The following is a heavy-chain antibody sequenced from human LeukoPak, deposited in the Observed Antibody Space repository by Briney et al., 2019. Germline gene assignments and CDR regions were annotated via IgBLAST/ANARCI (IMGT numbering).Heavy chain of an antibody. D-gene: IGHD6-19*01. CDR2: ISSSSSHI. J-gene: IGHJ4*02. Sequence: PGGSLRLSCAASGFTFSNYGMNWVRQAPGRGLEWVASISSSSSHIYYADSVKGRFTISRDNSKNTLYLQMNSLRAEDTAVYYCAKDSDSSGWSAVIDYWGQGTLVTVSS. CDR3: AKDSDSSGWSAVIDY. V-gene: IGHV3-21*01. CDR1: GFTFSNYG.